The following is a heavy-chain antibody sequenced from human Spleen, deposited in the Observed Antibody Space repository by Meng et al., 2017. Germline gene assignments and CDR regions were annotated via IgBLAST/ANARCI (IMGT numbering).Heavy chain of an antibody. D-gene: IGHD1-1*01. CDR1: GGSISSYY. CDR2: IYYSGST. Sequence: GSLRLSCTVSGGSISSYYWSWIRQPPGKGLEWIGYIYYSGSTNYNPSLKSRVTISVDTSKNQFSLKLSSVTAADTAVYYCASGKNWFDPWGQGTLVTVSS. J-gene: IGHJ5*02. CDR3: ASGKNWFDP. V-gene: IGHV4-59*01.